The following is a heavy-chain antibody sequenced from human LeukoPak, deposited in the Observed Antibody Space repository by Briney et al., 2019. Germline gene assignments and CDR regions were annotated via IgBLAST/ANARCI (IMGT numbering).Heavy chain of an antibody. CDR3: AREGDYYGSGSYYNFDY. V-gene: IGHV3-30-3*01. CDR1: GFTFSNYT. J-gene: IGHJ4*02. Sequence: GGSLRLSCAASGFTFSNYTIHWVRQAPGKGLERVAVISYDGSNKYFADSVKGRFTISRDNAKNSLYLQMNSLRAEDTAVYYCAREGDYYGSGSYYNFDYWGQGTLVTVSS. CDR2: ISYDGSNK. D-gene: IGHD3-10*01.